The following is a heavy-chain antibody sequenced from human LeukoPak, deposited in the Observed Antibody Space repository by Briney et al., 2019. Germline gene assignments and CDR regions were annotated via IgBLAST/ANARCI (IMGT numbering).Heavy chain of an antibody. V-gene: IGHV4-30-4*08. J-gene: IGHJ4*02. CDR1: GGSISSGDYY. D-gene: IGHD2-15*01. Sequence: PSETLSLTCTVSGGSISSGDYYWSWIRQPPGKGLEWIGYMYYSGSTYYNPSLKSRVTISVDTSKNQFSLKLSSVTVADTAVYYCAVNHYCSGGSCSPYYFDYWGQGTLVTVSS. CDR3: AVNHYCSGGSCSPYYFDY. CDR2: MYYSGST.